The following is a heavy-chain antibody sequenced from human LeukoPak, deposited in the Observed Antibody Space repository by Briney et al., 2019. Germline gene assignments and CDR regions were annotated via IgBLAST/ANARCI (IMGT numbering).Heavy chain of an antibody. Sequence: GGSLRLSCAASGFTFSSYAMSWVRQAPGKGLEWVSVIYSGGSTYYADSVKGRFTISRDNSKNTLYLQMNSLRAEDTAVYYCARVGYYGSGSYYNVGYFDYWGQGTLVTVSS. CDR1: GFTFSSYA. D-gene: IGHD3-10*01. V-gene: IGHV3-66*01. CDR3: ARVGYYGSGSYYNVGYFDY. J-gene: IGHJ4*02. CDR2: IYSGGST.